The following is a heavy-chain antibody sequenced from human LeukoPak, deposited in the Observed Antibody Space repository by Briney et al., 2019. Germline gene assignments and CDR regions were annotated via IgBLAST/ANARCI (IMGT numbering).Heavy chain of an antibody. Sequence: GGSLRLSCAASGFNFDDYGMSWVRQAPGKGLEWVSGINWNGGSIGYADSVKGRFTISRDNAKNSLYLQMNSLRAGDTALYYCARGIGQLVSDPLDQWGQGTLVTVSS. CDR3: ARGIGQLVSDPLDQ. J-gene: IGHJ4*02. D-gene: IGHD5-18*01. V-gene: IGHV3-20*04. CDR2: INWNGGSI. CDR1: GFNFDDYG.